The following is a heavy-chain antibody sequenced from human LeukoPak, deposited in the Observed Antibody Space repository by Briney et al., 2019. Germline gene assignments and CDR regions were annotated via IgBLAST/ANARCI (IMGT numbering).Heavy chain of an antibody. J-gene: IGHJ3*02. CDR2: IYYSGST. V-gene: IGHV4-59*01. CDR1: GGSISSYY. CDR3: ARASSIAAAGHDAFDI. Sequence: PSETLSLTCTVSGGSISSYYWSWIRQPPGKGLEWIGYIYYSGSTNYNPSLKSRVTISVDTSKNLFSLRLSSVTAADTAVYYCARASSIAAAGHDAFDIWGLGTKVTVSS. D-gene: IGHD6-13*01.